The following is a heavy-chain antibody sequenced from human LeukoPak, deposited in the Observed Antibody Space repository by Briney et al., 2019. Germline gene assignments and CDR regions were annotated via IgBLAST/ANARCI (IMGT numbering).Heavy chain of an antibody. D-gene: IGHD5-12*01. Sequence: ASVKVSCKASGYTFTSYDINWVRQATGQGLEWMGWMNPNSGNTGYAQKFQGRVTMTRNTSISTAYMELSSLRSEDTAVYYCARAVRGAQWLRWASIGFDYWGQGTLVTVSS. V-gene: IGHV1-8*01. J-gene: IGHJ4*02. CDR3: ARAVRGAQWLRWASIGFDY. CDR1: GYTFTSYD. CDR2: MNPNSGNT.